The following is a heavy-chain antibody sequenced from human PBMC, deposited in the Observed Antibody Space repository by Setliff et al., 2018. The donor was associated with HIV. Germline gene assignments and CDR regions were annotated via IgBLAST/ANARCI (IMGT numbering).Heavy chain of an antibody. Sequence: PSETLSLTCAVFGYSISSGNYWGWIRQPPGKGLEWIGSSYHTGSTYYNPSLKSRVTMSVDTSKNQFSLRLSSVTAADTGVYYCARHRDPPGSSSWIYYYYYTDLWGEGTTVTVSS. CDR1: GYSISSGNY. V-gene: IGHV4-38-2*01. D-gene: IGHD6-13*01. CDR3: ARHRDPPGSSSWIYYYYYTDL. J-gene: IGHJ6*03. CDR2: SYHTGST.